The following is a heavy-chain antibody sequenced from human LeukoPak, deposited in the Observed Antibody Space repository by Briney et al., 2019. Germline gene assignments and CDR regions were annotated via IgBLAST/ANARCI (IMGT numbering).Heavy chain of an antibody. J-gene: IGHJ4*02. CDR1: GYTFTDYF. V-gene: IGHV1-2*02. Sequence: ASVKVSCKASGYTFTDYFIHWVRQAPGQGLEWMGWMNPNSGGTNYAQNFQGRVTMTRDTSINSAYMELSSLRSDDTAVFYCASTYRSGWYFDYWGQGILVTVSS. D-gene: IGHD6-19*01. CDR3: ASTYRSGWYFDY. CDR2: MNPNSGGT.